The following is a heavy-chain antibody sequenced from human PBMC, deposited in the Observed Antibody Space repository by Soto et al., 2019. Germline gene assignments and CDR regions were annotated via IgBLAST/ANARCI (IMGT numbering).Heavy chain of an antibody. D-gene: IGHD6-19*01. CDR3: ARDMYSSDYFVKWFEP. Sequence: QVRLVESGGGVVQPGRSLRLSCTASGFSFSSYAMYWFRQPPGKGLERVAVISHDGINKHYADSVKGRVTVSRDNSSHSLDLQLNSLRGEDTAMYYWARDMYSSDYFVKWFEPWGQGTLVTVSS. J-gene: IGHJ5*02. CDR1: GFSFSSYA. CDR2: ISHDGINK. V-gene: IGHV3-30-3*01.